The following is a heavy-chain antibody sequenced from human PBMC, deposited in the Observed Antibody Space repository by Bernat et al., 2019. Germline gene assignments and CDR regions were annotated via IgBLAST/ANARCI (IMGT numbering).Heavy chain of an antibody. CDR3: AKDLLELWSEWYFDL. Sequence: QVQLVESGGGVVQPGRSLRLSCAASGFTFSSYGMHWVRQAPGKGLEWVAVIWYDGSNKYYADSVKGRFTISRDNSKNTLYLQMNSLRAEDTAVYYCAKDLLELWSEWYFDLWGRGTLVTVSS. V-gene: IGHV3-33*06. CDR2: IWYDGSNK. J-gene: IGHJ2*01. D-gene: IGHD1-7*01. CDR1: GFTFSSYG.